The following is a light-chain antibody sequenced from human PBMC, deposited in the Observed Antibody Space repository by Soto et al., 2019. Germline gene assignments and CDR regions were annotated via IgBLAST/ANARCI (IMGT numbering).Light chain of an antibody. CDR2: DTS. V-gene: IGKV3-11*01. Sequence: ELVLTQSPATLSLSPGERATLSCRASQSVAGYLAWYQQKPGQGPRLLIYDTSNRATGAPARFSGSGSGTDFTLTISSLESEDFAIYYCQHRSNWRLYTFGQGTKLEIK. J-gene: IGKJ2*01. CDR1: QSVAGY. CDR3: QHRSNWRLYT.